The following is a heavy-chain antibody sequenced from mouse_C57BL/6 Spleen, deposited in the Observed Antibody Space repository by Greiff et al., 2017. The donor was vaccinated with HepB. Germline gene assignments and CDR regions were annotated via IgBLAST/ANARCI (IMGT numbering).Heavy chain of an antibody. CDR2: IYIGNGYT. V-gene: IGHV1-58*01. D-gene: IGHD2-4*01. CDR3: ARKIYYDYDGDYFDY. J-gene: IGHJ2*01. Sequence: EVKLQESGAELVRPGSSVKMSCKTSGYTFTSYGINWVKQRPGQGLEWIGYIYIGNGYTEYNEKFKGKATLTSDTSSSTAYMQLSSLTSEDSAIYFCARKIYYDYDGDYFDYWGQGTTLTVSS. CDR1: GYTFTSYG.